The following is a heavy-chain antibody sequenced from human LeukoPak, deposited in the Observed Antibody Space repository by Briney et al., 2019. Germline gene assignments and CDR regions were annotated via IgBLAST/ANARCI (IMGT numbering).Heavy chain of an antibody. CDR1: GFTFSSYA. CDR3: AKKYYDFWSGYYTLFDY. J-gene: IGHJ4*02. Sequence: GGSLRLSCAASGFTFSSYAMSWVRQAPGKGLEWVSAISGSGGSTYYADSVKGRFTISRDNSKNTLYLQMNSLRAEDTAVYYCAKKYYDFWSGYYTLFDYWGQGTLVTVSS. D-gene: IGHD3-3*01. V-gene: IGHV3-23*01. CDR2: ISGSGGST.